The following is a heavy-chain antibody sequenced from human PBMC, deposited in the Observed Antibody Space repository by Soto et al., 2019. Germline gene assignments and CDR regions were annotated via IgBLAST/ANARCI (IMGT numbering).Heavy chain of an antibody. CDR3: ASTNSRDDYNGY. D-gene: IGHD3-22*01. CDR1: GGTFSSYA. V-gene: IGHV1-69*13. Sequence: SVKVSCKASGGTFSSYAISWVRQAPGQGLEWMGGIIPIFGTANYAQKFQGRVTITADESTSTAYMELSSLRSEDTAVYYCASTNSRDDYNGYWGQGTLVTVSS. CDR2: IIPIFGTA. J-gene: IGHJ4*02.